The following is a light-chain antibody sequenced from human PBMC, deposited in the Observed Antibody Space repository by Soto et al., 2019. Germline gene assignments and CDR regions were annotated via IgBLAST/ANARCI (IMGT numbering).Light chain of an antibody. Sequence: QSVLTQPPSASGTPGQGVTISCSGSTSNIGSNYVYWYQQLPGTAPKLLIYRNNQRPSGVPDRFSGSKSGTSASLAISGLRSDDEADYYCQSFDTSFGRVFGTGTKVTVL. J-gene: IGLJ1*01. V-gene: IGLV1-47*01. CDR2: RNN. CDR3: QSFDTSFGRV. CDR1: TSNIGSNY.